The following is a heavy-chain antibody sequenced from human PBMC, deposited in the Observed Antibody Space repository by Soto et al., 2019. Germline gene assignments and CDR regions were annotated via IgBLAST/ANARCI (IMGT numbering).Heavy chain of an antibody. CDR1: GGTFSSYT. CDR3: ARYCSGGSCPLGDAFDI. D-gene: IGHD2-15*01. Sequence: ASVKVSCKASGGTFSSYTISWVRQAPGQGLEWMGRIIPILGIANYAQKFQGRVTITADKSTSTAYMELSSLRSEDTAVYYCARYCSGGSCPLGDAFDIWGQGTMVTVSS. CDR2: IIPILGIA. V-gene: IGHV1-69*02. J-gene: IGHJ3*02.